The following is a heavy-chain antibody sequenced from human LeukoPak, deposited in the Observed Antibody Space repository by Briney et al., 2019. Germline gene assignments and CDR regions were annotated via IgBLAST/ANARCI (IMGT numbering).Heavy chain of an antibody. Sequence: ASVKVSCKVSGYTLTELSMHWVRQAPGKGLEWMGGFHPEDGETIYAQKFQGRVTMTEDTSTDTAYMELSSLRSEDTAVYYCATKLPLTYYYDSSAFDYWGQGTLVTVSS. CDR1: GYTLTELS. J-gene: IGHJ4*02. CDR3: ATKLPLTYYYDSSAFDY. D-gene: IGHD3-22*01. V-gene: IGHV1-24*01. CDR2: FHPEDGET.